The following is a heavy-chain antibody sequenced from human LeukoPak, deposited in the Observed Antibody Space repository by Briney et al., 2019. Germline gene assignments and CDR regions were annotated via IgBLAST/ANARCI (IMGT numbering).Heavy chain of an antibody. CDR1: GFTFSSYS. V-gene: IGHV3-7*01. CDR2: ILEDGSQK. Sequence: PGGSLRLSCAASGFTFSSYSMNWVRQAPGNGREWVASILEDGSQKYYVDSVKGRFTISRDNAKSALYLQMNSLEAEDTAVYYCARDVIGGDTLDSWGQGTLVTVSS. D-gene: IGHD2-21*02. J-gene: IGHJ4*02. CDR3: ARDVIGGDTLDS.